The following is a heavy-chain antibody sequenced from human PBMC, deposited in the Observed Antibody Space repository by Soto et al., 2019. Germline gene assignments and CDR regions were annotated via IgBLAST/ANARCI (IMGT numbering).Heavy chain of an antibody. J-gene: IGHJ3*02. V-gene: IGHV1-18*01. CDR1: GYTFTSYG. Sequence: ASVKVSCKASGYTFTSYGISWVRQAPGQGLEWMGWISAYNGNTNYAQKLQGRVTMTTDTSTSTAYMELRSLRSDDTAVYYCARDLQTTVTTNNAFDIWGQGTMVTVSS. CDR3: ARDLQTTVTTNNAFDI. D-gene: IGHD4-17*01. CDR2: ISAYNGNT.